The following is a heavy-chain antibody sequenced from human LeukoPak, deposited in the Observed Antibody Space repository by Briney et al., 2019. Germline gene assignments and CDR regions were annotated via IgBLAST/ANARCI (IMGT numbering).Heavy chain of an antibody. CDR2: SNAYNGNT. D-gene: IGHD3-10*01. J-gene: IGHJ6*04. V-gene: IGHV1-18*04. Sequence: ASVKVSCKASGYTFTSYGISGVRQAPGQGLEGMGWSNAYNGNTNYAQKLQGRVTMTTDTSTSTAYMELRSLRSDDTAVYYCARFTTRWFGELLYYYYGMDVWGKGTTVTVSS. CDR3: ARFTTRWFGELLYYYYGMDV. CDR1: GYTFTSYG.